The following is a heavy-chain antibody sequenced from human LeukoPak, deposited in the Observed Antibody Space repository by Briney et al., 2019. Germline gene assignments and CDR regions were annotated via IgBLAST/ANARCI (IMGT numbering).Heavy chain of an antibody. CDR1: HGSFSGYY. D-gene: IGHD5/OR15-5a*01. V-gene: IGHV4-34*01. CDR2: ITHRGST. J-gene: IGHJ5*02. CDR3: ARYDIVCTNWFDP. Sequence: PSETLSLTCAVYHGSFSGYYWSWIRQPPGKGLEWIGEITHRGSTNYNPSLKSRVTISVDTSKNQFSLKLSSVTAADTAVYYCARYDIVCTNWFDPWGHGTLVTVSS.